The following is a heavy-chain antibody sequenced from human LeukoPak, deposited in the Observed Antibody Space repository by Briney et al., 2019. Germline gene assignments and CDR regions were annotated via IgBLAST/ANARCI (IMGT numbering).Heavy chain of an antibody. V-gene: IGHV4-34*01. CDR3: ARGPDCSSTSCEYYFDY. CDR2: INHSGST. J-gene: IGHJ4*02. CDR1: GGSFSGYY. Sequence: SETLSLTCAVYGGSFSGYYWSWIRQPPGKGLEWIEEINHSGSTNYNPSLKSRVTISVDTSKNQFSLKLSSVTAADTAVYYCARGPDCSSTSCEYYFDYWGQGTLVTVSS. D-gene: IGHD2-2*01.